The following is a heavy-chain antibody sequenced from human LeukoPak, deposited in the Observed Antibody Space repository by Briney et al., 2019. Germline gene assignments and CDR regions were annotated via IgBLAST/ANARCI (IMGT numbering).Heavy chain of an antibody. V-gene: IGHV1-69*13. CDR3: ARVRVPAATPERITMVRGVMGDFDY. CDR2: IIPIFGTA. J-gene: IGHJ4*02. Sequence: GASVKVSCKASGGTFSSYAISWVRQAPGQGLEWMGGIIPIFGTANYAQKFQGRVTITADESTSTAYMELSSLRSEDTAVYYCARVRVPAATPERITMVRGVMGDFDYWGQGTLVTVSS. CDR1: GGTFSSYA. D-gene: IGHD3-10*01.